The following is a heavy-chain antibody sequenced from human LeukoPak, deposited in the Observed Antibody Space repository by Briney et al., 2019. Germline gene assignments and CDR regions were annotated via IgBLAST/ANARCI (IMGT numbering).Heavy chain of an antibody. Sequence: GGSLRLSCAASGFTFSSYEMNWVRQVPGKGLEWVSYISSSGSTIYYADSVKGRFTISRDNSKNTLYLQMNSLRAEDTAVYYCAKLGYYGSGSRLDYMDVWGKGTTVTISS. CDR2: ISSSGSTI. V-gene: IGHV3-48*03. CDR3: AKLGYYGSGSRLDYMDV. D-gene: IGHD3-10*01. J-gene: IGHJ6*03. CDR1: GFTFSSYE.